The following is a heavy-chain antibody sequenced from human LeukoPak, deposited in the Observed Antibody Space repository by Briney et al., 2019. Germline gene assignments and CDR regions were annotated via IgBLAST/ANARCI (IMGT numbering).Heavy chain of an antibody. CDR3: ARALEGNDRPLDS. D-gene: IGHD3-16*02. V-gene: IGHV3-13*01. CDR1: GFTFSDHD. CDR2: IDTAGDT. J-gene: IGHJ4*02. Sequence: PGWSLRLSCPASGFTFSDHDMHGVRQATGKGVKWVSGIDTAGDTYYPGSVKGRFTISREDAKNSLYLQMNNLRPGDTAVYYCARALEGNDRPLDSWGQGTLVTVSS.